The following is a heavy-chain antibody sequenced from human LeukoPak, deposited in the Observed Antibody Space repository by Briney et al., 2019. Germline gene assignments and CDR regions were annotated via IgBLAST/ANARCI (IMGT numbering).Heavy chain of an antibody. CDR2: INSGSTYT. Sequence: GGSLRLSCAASGFTFSSYWMNWVRQAPGKGLEWVSSINSGSTYTYYTESVKGRFTVSRDNAKNSLFLQMNSLRAEDTAIYYCARSLTTLTYEGYWGQGTLVTVSS. CDR3: ARSLTTLTYEGY. CDR1: GFTFSSYW. V-gene: IGHV3-21*01. D-gene: IGHD1-1*01. J-gene: IGHJ4*02.